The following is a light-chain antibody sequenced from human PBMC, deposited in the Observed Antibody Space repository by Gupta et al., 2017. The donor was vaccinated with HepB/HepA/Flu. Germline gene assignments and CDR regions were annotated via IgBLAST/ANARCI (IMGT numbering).Light chain of an antibody. J-gene: IGKJ1*01. CDR2: AAS. V-gene: IGKV1-39*01. CDR3: QQSDTTPKWT. CDR1: QSIANY. Sequence: DIQMTQSPSSLSASVGDRVTITCRASQSIANYLNWYQQKSVKAPKLLIYAASSLQSGVPSKFSGSGSGTDFTLTISSRQPEDFAPYYCQQSDTTPKWTFGQGTKVEIK.